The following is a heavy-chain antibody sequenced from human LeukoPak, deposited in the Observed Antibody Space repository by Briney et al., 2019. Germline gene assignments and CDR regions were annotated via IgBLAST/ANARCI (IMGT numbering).Heavy chain of an antibody. CDR3: ASYGSGKFDY. CDR1: GGSISSYY. CDR2: TYTSGNT. D-gene: IGHD3-10*01. V-gene: IGHV4-4*07. J-gene: IGHJ4*02. Sequence: SETLSLTCTVSGGSISSYYWSWIRQPAGKGLEWIGHTYTSGNTNYNPSLKSRVTMSLDTSKNQFSLRLSSVTAADTAVYYCASYGSGKFDYWGQGTLVTVSS.